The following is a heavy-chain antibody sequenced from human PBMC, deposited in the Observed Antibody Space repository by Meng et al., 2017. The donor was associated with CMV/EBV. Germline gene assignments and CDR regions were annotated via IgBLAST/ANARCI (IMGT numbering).Heavy chain of an antibody. CDR2: ISYDGSNK. J-gene: IGHJ5*02. D-gene: IGHD2-2*02. CDR1: SYE. CDR3: AREGVRGDIVVVPAAISWFDP. V-gene: IGHV3-30*04. Sequence: SYERHWVRQAAGKGLEWVAVISYDGSNKYYADSVKGRFTISRDNSKNTLYLQMNSLRAEDTAVYYCAREGVRGDIVVVPAAISWFDPWGQGTLVTVSS.